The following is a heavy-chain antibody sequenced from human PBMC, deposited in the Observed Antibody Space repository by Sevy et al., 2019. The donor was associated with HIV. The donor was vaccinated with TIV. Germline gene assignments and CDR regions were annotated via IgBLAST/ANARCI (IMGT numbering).Heavy chain of an antibody. V-gene: IGHV3-30*02. CDR1: GFTLSDSG. J-gene: IGHJ5*02. CDR2: IQVDGREK. Sequence: GGSLRLSCAASGFTLSDSGVHWVRQAPGKGLEWVAFIQVDGREKFYTDSVKGRFTISRDSSKNTVYLQMNSLRGEDTAVYYCAKRPTDAWGQGTLVTVSS. CDR3: AKRPTDA.